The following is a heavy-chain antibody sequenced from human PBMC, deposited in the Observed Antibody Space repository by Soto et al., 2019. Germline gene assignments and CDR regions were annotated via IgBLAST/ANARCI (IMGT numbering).Heavy chain of an antibody. Sequence: SETLSLTCTVSGGSISSGGYYWSWIRQHPGKGLEWIGYIYYSGSTYYNPSLKSRVTISVDTSKNQFSLKLSSVTAADTAVYYCASSVRYGDFYYYYMDVWGKGTTVTVSS. CDR2: IYYSGST. V-gene: IGHV4-31*03. CDR1: GGSISSGGYY. CDR3: ASSVRYGDFYYYYMDV. J-gene: IGHJ6*03. D-gene: IGHD4-17*01.